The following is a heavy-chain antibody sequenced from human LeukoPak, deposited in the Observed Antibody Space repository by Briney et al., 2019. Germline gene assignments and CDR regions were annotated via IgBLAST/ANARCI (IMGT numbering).Heavy chain of an antibody. J-gene: IGHJ4*02. CDR1: GLTFSSYA. CDR2: ISSSSSTI. CDR3: ASLPGYGVLYFDY. V-gene: IGHV3-48*04. D-gene: IGHD4-17*01. Sequence: GGSLRLSCAASGLTFSSYAMSWVRQAPGKGLEWVSYISSSSSTIYYADSVKGRFTISRDNAKNSLYLQMNSLRAEDTAVYYCASLPGYGVLYFDYWGQGTLVTVSS.